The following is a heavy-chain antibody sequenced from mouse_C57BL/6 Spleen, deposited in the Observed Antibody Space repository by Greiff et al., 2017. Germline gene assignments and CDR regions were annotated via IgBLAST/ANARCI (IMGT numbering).Heavy chain of an antibody. J-gene: IGHJ2*01. CDR1: GFTFSDYY. CDR2: INYDGSST. CDR3: ARDYYYGSSHYFDY. Sequence: EVNLVESEGGLVQPGSSMKLSCTASGFTFSDYYMAWVRQVPEKGLEWVANINYDGSSTYYLDSLKSRFIISRDNAKNILYLQMSSLKSEDTATYYCARDYYYGSSHYFDYWGQGTTLTVSS. V-gene: IGHV5-16*01. D-gene: IGHD1-1*01.